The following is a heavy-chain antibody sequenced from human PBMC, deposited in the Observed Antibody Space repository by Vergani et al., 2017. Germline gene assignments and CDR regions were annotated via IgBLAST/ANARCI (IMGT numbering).Heavy chain of an antibody. CDR3: ARGDYGMLTGYRC. Sequence: QVQVLQSGAEVKKSGASVKVSCKTSGYTFSNYYMHWVRQAPGQGLEWMGIINPSGGHTNYAQKFQGRVTMTRDTSTSTVYMELSSLRSEDTAIYYCARGDYGMLTGYRCWGQGTLVTVSA. D-gene: IGHD3-9*01. V-gene: IGHV1-46*03. CDR1: GYTFSNYY. J-gene: IGHJ4*02. CDR2: INPSGGHT.